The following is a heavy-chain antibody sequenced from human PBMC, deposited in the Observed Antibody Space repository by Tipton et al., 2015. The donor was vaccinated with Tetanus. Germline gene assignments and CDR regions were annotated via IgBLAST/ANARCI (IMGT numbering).Heavy chain of an antibody. Sequence: GLVKPSETLSLACTVSGGSFSLYYWNWVRQSPGKGLEWIGEINHSGSTTYSPSFKSRVTISVDTPKNQFSLKLTSLTVADTAVYYCARGGSYSYGPRGFDLWGRGTLVTVSS. D-gene: IGHD5-18*01. CDR3: ARGGSYSYGPRGFDL. CDR2: INHSGST. CDR1: GGSFSLYY. J-gene: IGHJ2*01. V-gene: IGHV4-34*01.